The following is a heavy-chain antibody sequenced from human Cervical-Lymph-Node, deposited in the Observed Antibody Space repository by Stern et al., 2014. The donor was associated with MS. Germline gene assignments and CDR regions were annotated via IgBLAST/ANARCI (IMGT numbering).Heavy chain of an antibody. D-gene: IGHD5-24*01. CDR2: LFWDDDK. V-gene: IGHV2-5*02. CDR3: AHSSPRVDGLDY. J-gene: IGHJ4*02. CDR1: GFSLSTRGVA. Sequence: QITLKESGPTLVKPTQTLTLTCTFSGFSLSTRGVAVAWIRQPPGKALEWLALLFWDDDKRYTPALKSRLTITRDTSKNQVVLTLTNVDPVDTGTYYGAHSSPRVDGLDYWGQGTLVAVSS.